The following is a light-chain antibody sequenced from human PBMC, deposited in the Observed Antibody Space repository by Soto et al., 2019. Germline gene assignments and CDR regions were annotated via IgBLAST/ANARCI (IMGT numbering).Light chain of an antibody. CDR1: SSNIGAGYD. CDR2: GNS. V-gene: IGLV1-40*01. J-gene: IGLJ3*02. Sequence: QSVLTQPPSVSGAPGQRVTISCTGSSSNIGAGYDVHWYQQLPGTAPKLLIYGNSNRPSGVPDRFSGSKSGTSASLAITGLQAEDEADYYCCSYAGSSIWLFGGGTKLTVL. CDR3: CSYAGSSIWL.